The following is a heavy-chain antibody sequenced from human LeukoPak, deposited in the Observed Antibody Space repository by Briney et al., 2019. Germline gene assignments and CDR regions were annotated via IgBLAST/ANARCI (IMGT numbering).Heavy chain of an antibody. CDR1: GGSFYNHY. CDR3: ARRDYASGSYGS. V-gene: IGHV4-59*08. D-gene: IGHD3-10*01. Sequence: SETLSLICTVSGGSFYNHYWSWIRQPPGKGLEWIGHIYYSGSTTYSPSLRSRVTISLDTSKNQFSLNVNSVTAADTAVYYCARRDYASGSYGSWGQGTLVTVSS. J-gene: IGHJ5*02. CDR2: IYYSGST.